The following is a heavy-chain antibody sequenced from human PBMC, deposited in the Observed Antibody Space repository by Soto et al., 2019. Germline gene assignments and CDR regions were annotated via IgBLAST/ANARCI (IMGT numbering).Heavy chain of an antibody. Sequence: QITLKESGPTLVKPTQTLTLTCTFSGFSLSTSGVGVGWIRQPPGKALEWLALIYWNDDKRYSPSLKSRLTITKETSKNQVVLTMTNMDPVDTATYYCAHRPSYGGFHYYYYSGMDVWGKGTTVTVSS. V-gene: IGHV2-5*01. CDR1: GFSLSTSGVG. D-gene: IGHD4-17*01. CDR2: IYWNDDK. J-gene: IGHJ6*04. CDR3: AHRPSYGGFHYYYYSGMDV.